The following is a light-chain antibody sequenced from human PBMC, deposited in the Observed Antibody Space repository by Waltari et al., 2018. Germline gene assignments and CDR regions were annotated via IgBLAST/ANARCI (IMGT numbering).Light chain of an antibody. CDR3: QQYSSYPWT. V-gene: IGKV1-5*03. CDR2: TAS. Sequence: DIQMTQSPSTLSASVGDRVTITCRASQSVNAWLAWYQQKPGKAPKLLIYTASNLERGVPSRFSGSASGTEFTRAISSLQPEDFATYYCQQYSSYPWTFGQGT. CDR1: QSVNAW. J-gene: IGKJ1*01.